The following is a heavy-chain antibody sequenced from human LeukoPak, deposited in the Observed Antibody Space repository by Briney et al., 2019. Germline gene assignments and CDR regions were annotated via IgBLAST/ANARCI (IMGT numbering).Heavy chain of an antibody. CDR3: ARVEGDCSSTSCYAGLFDY. CDR1: GYTFTSYD. Sequence: ASVNVSCKASGYTFTSYDINWVRQATGQGLEWMGWRNPNSGNTGYAQKFQGRVTMTRNTSISTAYMELSSLRSEDTAVYYCARVEGDCSSTSCYAGLFDYWGQGTLVTVSS. V-gene: IGHV1-8*01. J-gene: IGHJ4*02. D-gene: IGHD2-2*01. CDR2: RNPNSGNT.